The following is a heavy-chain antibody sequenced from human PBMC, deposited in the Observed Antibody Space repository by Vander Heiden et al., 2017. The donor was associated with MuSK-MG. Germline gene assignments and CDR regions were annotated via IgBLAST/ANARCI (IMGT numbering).Heavy chain of an antibody. CDR3: ARVGMDCSSTTCLLFDY. CDR1: GYAFTSYG. D-gene: IGHD2-2*01. Sequence: QVQLVQSGAGMKKPGASVKVSCKASGYAFTSYGISWVRQAPGQGLEWMGWISAYNGYTNYAQKLQGRVTMTTDTSTSTAYMEMRSLTSEDTAVYYCARVGMDCSSTTCLLFDYWGQGTLVTVYS. CDR2: ISAYNGYT. V-gene: IGHV1-18*01. J-gene: IGHJ4*02.